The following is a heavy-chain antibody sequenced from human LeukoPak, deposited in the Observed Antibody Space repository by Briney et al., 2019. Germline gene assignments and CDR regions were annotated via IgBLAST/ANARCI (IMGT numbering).Heavy chain of an antibody. V-gene: IGHV3-7*01. J-gene: IGHJ5*02. CDR2: IKKDGSEK. Sequence: PGGSLRLSCAASGFTFSSYWMSWVRQAPGKGLEWVANIKKDGSEKYYVDSVKGRFTISRDNAKNSLYLQMNSLRAEDTAVYYCARRRTMVRGVTPNWFDPWGQGTLVTVSS. CDR3: ARRRTMVRGVTPNWFDP. D-gene: IGHD3-10*01. CDR1: GFTFSSYW.